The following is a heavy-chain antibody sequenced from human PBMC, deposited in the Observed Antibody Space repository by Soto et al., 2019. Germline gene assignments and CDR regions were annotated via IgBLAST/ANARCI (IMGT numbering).Heavy chain of an antibody. J-gene: IGHJ4*02. Sequence: ASVKVSCKASGGTFSSYDISWVRQSPGQGLEWMGIINPSGGSTSYAQKFQGRVTMTRDTSTSTVYMELSSLRSEDTAVYYCARDKGGYSSGWPYYWGQGTLVTVSS. V-gene: IGHV1-46*01. D-gene: IGHD6-19*01. CDR1: GGTFSSYD. CDR2: INPSGGST. CDR3: ARDKGGYSSGWPYY.